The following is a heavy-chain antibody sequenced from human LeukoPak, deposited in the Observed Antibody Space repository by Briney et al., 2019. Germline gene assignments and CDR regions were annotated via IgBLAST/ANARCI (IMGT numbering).Heavy chain of an antibody. D-gene: IGHD5-12*01. CDR3: ARAMLRGDLDY. V-gene: IGHV4-59*01. J-gene: IGHJ4*02. CDR1: GGSISSYY. CDR2: IYYSGST. Sequence: SETLSLTCTVSGGSISSYYWSWIRQPPGKGLEWIGYIYYSGSTNYNPSLKSRVTISVDTSKNQFSLKLSSVTAADTAVYYCARAMLRGDLDYWGQGTLVTVSS.